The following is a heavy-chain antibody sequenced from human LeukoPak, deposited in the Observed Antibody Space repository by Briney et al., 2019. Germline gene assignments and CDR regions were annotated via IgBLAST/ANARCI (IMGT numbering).Heavy chain of an antibody. CDR2: ISYDGSNK. V-gene: IGHV3-30*04. CDR3: ARDGPYDFWSGPTTYYYYYGMDV. J-gene: IGHJ6*02. Sequence: PGGSLRLSCAASGFTFSSYAMHWVRQAPGKGLEWVAVISYDGSNKYYADSVKGRFTISRDNSKNTLYLQMNSLRAEDTAVYYCARDGPYDFWSGPTTYYYYYGMDVWGQGTTVTVSS. CDR1: GFTFSSYA. D-gene: IGHD3-3*01.